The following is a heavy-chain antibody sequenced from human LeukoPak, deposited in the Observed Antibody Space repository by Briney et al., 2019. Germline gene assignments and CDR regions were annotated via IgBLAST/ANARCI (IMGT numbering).Heavy chain of an antibody. Sequence: PGGSLRLSCAASGFTFSSYAMSWVRQAPGKGLEWASAISGSGGSTYSADSVKGRFTISRDNSKNTPYLQMNSLRAEDTAVYYCAGGPMVRGVMRTYFDYWGQGTLVTASS. CDR2: ISGSGGST. V-gene: IGHV3-23*01. CDR3: AGGPMVRGVMRTYFDY. CDR1: GFTFSSYA. D-gene: IGHD3-10*01. J-gene: IGHJ4*02.